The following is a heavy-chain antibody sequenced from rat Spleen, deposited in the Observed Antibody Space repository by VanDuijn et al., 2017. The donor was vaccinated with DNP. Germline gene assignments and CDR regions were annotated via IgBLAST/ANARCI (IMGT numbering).Heavy chain of an antibody. CDR2: ISTGRGTT. CDR1: GFTFSHYY. CDR3: ATHGSIATISTGAMDV. V-gene: IGHV5-25*01. Sequence: EVQVVESGGGLVQPGRSLKLSCAASGFTFSHYYMAWVRQAPTTGLEWVASISTGRGTTYYRDSVKGRLTISRDNAKSMLYLQMDSLRSEDTATYYCATHGSIATISTGAMDVWGQGTSVTVSS. J-gene: IGHJ4*01. D-gene: IGHD1-2*01.